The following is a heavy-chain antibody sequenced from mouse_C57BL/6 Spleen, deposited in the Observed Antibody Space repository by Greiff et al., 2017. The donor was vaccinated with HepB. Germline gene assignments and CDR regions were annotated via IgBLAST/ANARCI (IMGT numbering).Heavy chain of an antibody. CDR3: ARYEGYYFDY. CDR2: INPGSGGT. D-gene: IGHD2-14*01. CDR1: GYAFTNYL. V-gene: IGHV1-54*01. J-gene: IGHJ2*01. Sequence: QVQLQQSGAELVRPGTSVKVSCKASGYAFTNYLIEWVKQRPGQGLEWIGVINPGSGGTNYNEKFKGKATLTADKSSSTAYMQLSSLTSEDSAVYFCARYEGYYFDYWGQGTTLTVSS.